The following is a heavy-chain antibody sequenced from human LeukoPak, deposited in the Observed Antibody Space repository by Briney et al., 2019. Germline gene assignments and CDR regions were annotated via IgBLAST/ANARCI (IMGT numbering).Heavy chain of an antibody. D-gene: IGHD3-10*01. Sequence: GGSLRLSCASCGFTFDDYGMSWVRQAPGKGLEWVSGINWNGGSTGYADSVKGRFTISRDNAKNSLYLQMNSLRAEDTALYYCARGPPYYYGSGSSLRGAFDIWGQGTMVTVSS. V-gene: IGHV3-20*04. CDR1: GFTFDDYG. CDR2: INWNGGST. CDR3: ARGPPYYYGSGSSLRGAFDI. J-gene: IGHJ3*02.